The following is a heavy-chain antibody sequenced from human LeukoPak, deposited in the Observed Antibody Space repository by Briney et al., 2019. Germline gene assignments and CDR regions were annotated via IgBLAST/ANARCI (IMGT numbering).Heavy chain of an antibody. V-gene: IGHV3-15*01. J-gene: IGHJ5*02. CDR3: TRDHFA. D-gene: IGHD2/OR15-2a*01. CDR2: IKSKTYGGTT. CDR1: GFTFNNAW. Sequence: PGGSLRLSYAASGFTFNNAWMSWVRQAPGKGLAWISRIKSKTYGGTTEYAAPVKGRFTISRDDSESTLFLQMDSLTNEDTAVYYCTRDHFAWGQGTLVTVSS.